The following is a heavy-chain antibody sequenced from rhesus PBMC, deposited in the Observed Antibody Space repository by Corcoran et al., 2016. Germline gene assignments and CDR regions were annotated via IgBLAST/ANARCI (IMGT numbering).Heavy chain of an antibody. Sequence: QVTLKESGPALVKPTQTLTLTCTFSGFSISPTGTGFGWIRQPPGKALEWLASIYWNDSKYYSTSLKSRLTISKDTSKNQVVLTMTNMDPVDTATYYCARVRPDYNFWSGYRNRFDVGGAGVLVTVSS. J-gene: IGHJ5-1*01. CDR3: ARVRPDYNFWSGYRNRFDV. D-gene: IGHD3-3*01. CDR1: GFSISPTGTG. V-gene: IGHV2-95*01. CDR2: IYWNDSK.